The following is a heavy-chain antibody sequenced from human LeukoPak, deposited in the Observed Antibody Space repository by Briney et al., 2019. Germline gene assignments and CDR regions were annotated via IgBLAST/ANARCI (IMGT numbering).Heavy chain of an antibody. CDR1: GYTFTGYY. J-gene: IGHJ6*03. D-gene: IGHD3-10*01. Sequence: GASVKVSCKASGYTFTGYYMHWVRQAPGQGLEWMGWINPNSGGTNYAQKFQGRVTMTRDTSISTAYMELRSLRSDDTAVYYCARDSWVVPAVTPWFGESPYYYYYMDVWGKGTTVTISS. CDR2: INPNSGGT. CDR3: ARDSWVVPAVTPWFGESPYYYYYMDV. V-gene: IGHV1-2*02.